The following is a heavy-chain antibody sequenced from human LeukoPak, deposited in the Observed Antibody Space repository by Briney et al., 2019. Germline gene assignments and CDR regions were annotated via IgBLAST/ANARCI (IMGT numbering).Heavy chain of an antibody. J-gene: IGHJ5*02. Sequence: GGSLRLSCAASGFTFSSYEMNWVRQAPGKGLEWVSYISSSGSTIYYADSVKGRFTISRDNAKNSLYLQMNSLRAEDTAVYYCASAQQLLTTNWFDPWGQGTLVTVSS. CDR1: GFTFSSYE. V-gene: IGHV3-48*03. CDR3: ASAQQLLTTNWFDP. CDR2: ISSSGSTI. D-gene: IGHD6-13*01.